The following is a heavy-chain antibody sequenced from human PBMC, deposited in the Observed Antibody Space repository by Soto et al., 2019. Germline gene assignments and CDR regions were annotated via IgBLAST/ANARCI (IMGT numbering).Heavy chain of an antibody. J-gene: IGHJ4*02. CDR3: ARVRSYYDSSGSFDF. Sequence: GASVKVSCKASGYTFTGYYMHWVRQAPGQGLEWMGWINPNSGGTHHAQKFQGRVTMTRDTSISTAYMELSRLRSGDTAVYYCARVRSYYDSSGSFDFWGQGTLVTVSS. D-gene: IGHD3-22*01. V-gene: IGHV1-2*02. CDR1: GYTFTGYY. CDR2: INPNSGGT.